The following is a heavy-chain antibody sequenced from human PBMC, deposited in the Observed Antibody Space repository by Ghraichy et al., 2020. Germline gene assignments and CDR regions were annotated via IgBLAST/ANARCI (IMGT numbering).Heavy chain of an antibody. CDR1: GFSFTDYW. J-gene: IGHJ4*02. CDR2: LNIDGTTV. CDR3: VRSYKDGLRHFDY. D-gene: IGHD1-14*01. Sequence: GGSLRLSCAASGFSFTDYWMHWVRQTPGRGLEWVSHLNIDGTTVNYADSVKGRFTISRDNAKNTMYLQMISLTVEVTAVYYCVRSYKDGLRHFDYWGQGTLVTVSS. V-gene: IGHV3-74*01.